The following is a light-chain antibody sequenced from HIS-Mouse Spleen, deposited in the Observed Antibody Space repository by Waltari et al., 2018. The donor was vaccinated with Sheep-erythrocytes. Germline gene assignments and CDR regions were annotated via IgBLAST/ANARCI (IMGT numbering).Light chain of an antibody. Sequence: QSALTQPRSVSGSPGQSVTISCTGPSSDVGGSHYVSWYQQHPGKAPKLMIYDVSKRPSGVPDRFSGSKSGNTASLTISGLQAEDEADYYCCSYAGSYNHVFATGTKVTVL. CDR1: SSDVGGSHY. CDR3: CSYAGSYNHV. CDR2: DVS. V-gene: IGLV2-11*01. J-gene: IGLJ1*01.